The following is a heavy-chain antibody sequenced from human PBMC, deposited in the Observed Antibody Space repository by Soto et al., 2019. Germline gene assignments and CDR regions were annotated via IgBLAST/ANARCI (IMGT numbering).Heavy chain of an antibody. Sequence: QVQLVQSGPEVKKPGASVKVSCKASGYTFTSYGFSWVRQAPGQWLEWVGWISAYNGDTNYAQKFQGRVTMTTDTSTSTAYLDLRSLRSDDTAVSYCARSSGTYPPSRYFCGLDVWGQGTTVTVSS. CDR1: GYTFTSYG. J-gene: IGHJ6*02. CDR2: ISAYNGDT. V-gene: IGHV1-18*01. D-gene: IGHD1-26*01. CDR3: ARSSGTYPPSRYFCGLDV.